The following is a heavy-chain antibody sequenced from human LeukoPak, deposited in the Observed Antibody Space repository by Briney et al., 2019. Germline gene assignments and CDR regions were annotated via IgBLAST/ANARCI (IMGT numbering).Heavy chain of an antibody. D-gene: IGHD3-10*01. J-gene: IGHJ5*02. V-gene: IGHV1-24*01. Sequence: GASVKVSCKVSGYTLTEISMHWVRQAPGKGLEWMGGFDSEDGTTIYAQKFQGRVTMTEDTSRDTAYMELSSLRSEDTAVYYYATGAVRGLITKWFDPWGQGTLVTVSS. CDR2: FDSEDGTT. CDR3: ATGAVRGLITKWFDP. CDR1: GYTLTEIS.